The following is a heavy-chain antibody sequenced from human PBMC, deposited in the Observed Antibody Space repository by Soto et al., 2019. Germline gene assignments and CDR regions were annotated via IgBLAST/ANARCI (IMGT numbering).Heavy chain of an antibody. CDR1: GFTFSSYW. Sequence: GGSLRLSCAASGFTFSSYWMSWVRQAPGKGLEWVANIKQDGSEKYYVDSVKGRFTISRDNAKNSLYLQMNSLRAEDTAVYYCARGYDYVWGSYRSLYPYFDYWGQGTLVTVSS. D-gene: IGHD3-16*02. V-gene: IGHV3-7*01. CDR3: ARGYDYVWGSYRSLYPYFDY. CDR2: IKQDGSEK. J-gene: IGHJ4*02.